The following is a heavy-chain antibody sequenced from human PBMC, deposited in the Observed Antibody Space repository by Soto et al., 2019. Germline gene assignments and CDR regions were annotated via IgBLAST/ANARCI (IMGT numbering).Heavy chain of an antibody. CDR3: ARLVWSYGTWFDP. J-gene: IGHJ5*02. Sequence: SETQSLTCTVSGGSIISYYWSWIRQHPGKGLEWIGYIYYSGSTNYNPSLKSRVTISVDTSKNQFSLKVSSVTAADTAVYYCARLVWSYGTWFDPWGQGTLVTVSS. CDR2: IYYSGST. CDR1: GGSIISYY. V-gene: IGHV4-59*01. D-gene: IGHD5-18*01.